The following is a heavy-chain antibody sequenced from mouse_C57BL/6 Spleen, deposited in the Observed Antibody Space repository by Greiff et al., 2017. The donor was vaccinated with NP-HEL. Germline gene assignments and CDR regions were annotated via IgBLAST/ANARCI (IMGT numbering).Heavy chain of an antibody. CDR2: IDPSDSYT. J-gene: IGHJ2*01. D-gene: IGHD2-5*01. V-gene: IGHV1-59*01. CDR3: ARENSYYSNPYFDY. CDR1: GYTFTSYW. Sequence: VQLQQPGAELVRPGTSVELSCKASGYTFTSYWMHWVKQRPGQGLEWIGVIDPSDSYTNYNQKFKGKATLTVDTSSSTAYMQLSSLTSEDSAVYYCARENSYYSNPYFDYWGQGTTLTVSS.